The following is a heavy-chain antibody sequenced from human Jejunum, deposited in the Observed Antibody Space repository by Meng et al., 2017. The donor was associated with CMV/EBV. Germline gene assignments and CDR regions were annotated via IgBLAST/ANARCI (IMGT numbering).Heavy chain of an antibody. Sequence: HIPLNESGPPLFKPPQTLTLTCTFSGFSLSTSGVGVGWIRQPLGKALEWLALIYWDDDYRYIPSLESRLSITKDTSKNQVVLTMTNMDPVDTATYYCAHRPVAGYFDYWGLGTLVTVSS. V-gene: IGHV2-5*02. D-gene: IGHD6-19*01. CDR1: GFSLSTSGVG. CDR3: AHRPVAGYFDY. J-gene: IGHJ4*02. CDR2: IYWDDDY.